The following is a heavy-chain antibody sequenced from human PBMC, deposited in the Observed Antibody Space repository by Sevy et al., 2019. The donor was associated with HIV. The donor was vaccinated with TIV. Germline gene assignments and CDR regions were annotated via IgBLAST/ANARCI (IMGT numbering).Heavy chain of an antibody. CDR1: GFRFSDYA. Sequence: SLRLSCAASGFRFSDYAMHWVRQAPGKGLEWVSGISWNSVSLDYPDSVKGRFTISRDNAKNSLYLQMNRLRSEDTALYYCAKDNRPATMSNSSYYYYYGMDVWGQGTTVTVSS. D-gene: IGHD6-6*01. CDR2: ISWNSVSL. V-gene: IGHV3-9*01. J-gene: IGHJ6*02. CDR3: AKDNRPATMSNSSYYYYYGMDV.